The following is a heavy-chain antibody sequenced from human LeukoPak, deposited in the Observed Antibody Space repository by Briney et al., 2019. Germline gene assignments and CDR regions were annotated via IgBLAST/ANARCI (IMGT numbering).Heavy chain of an antibody. V-gene: IGHV1-69*04. CDR3: ARDYGGNARFDP. CDR2: IIPILGIA. Sequence: ASVKVSCKASGGTFSSYTISWVRQAPGQGLEWTGRIIPILGIANYAQKFQGRVTITADKSTSTAYMELSSLRSEDTAVYYCARDYGGNARFDPWGQGTLVTVSS. J-gene: IGHJ5*02. D-gene: IGHD4-23*01. CDR1: GGTFSSYT.